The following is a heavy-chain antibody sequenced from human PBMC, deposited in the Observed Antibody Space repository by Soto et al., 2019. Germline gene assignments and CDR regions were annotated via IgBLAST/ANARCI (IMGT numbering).Heavy chain of an antibody. J-gene: IGHJ4*02. Sequence: QVQLVQSGAEVKKPGSSVKVSCKASGDTFSFYTINWVRQAPGLGLEWMGRVNPILSMSNYAQKFQGRVTITADKSTRTAYMELRSLRSEDTAFYYCATSYGSGYRAFDYWGQGALVTVSS. D-gene: IGHD3-10*01. CDR3: ATSYGSGYRAFDY. V-gene: IGHV1-69*02. CDR1: GDTFSFYT. CDR2: VNPILSMS.